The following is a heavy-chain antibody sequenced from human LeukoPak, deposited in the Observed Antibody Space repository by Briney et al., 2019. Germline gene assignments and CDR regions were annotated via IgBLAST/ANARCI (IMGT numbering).Heavy chain of an antibody. D-gene: IGHD3-10*01. Sequence: GGSLRLSCAASGFTVSSNYMSWVRQAPGKGLEWVSVISGSGGSTYCADSVKGRFTISRDNSKNTLYLQMNSLRAEDTAVYYCAKDPGGPTKPYWGQGTLVTVSS. CDR2: ISGSGGST. CDR1: GFTVSSNY. V-gene: IGHV3-23*01. CDR3: AKDPGGPTKPY. J-gene: IGHJ4*02.